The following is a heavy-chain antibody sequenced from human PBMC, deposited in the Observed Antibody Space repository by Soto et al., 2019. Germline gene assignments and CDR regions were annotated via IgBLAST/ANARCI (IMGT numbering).Heavy chain of an antibody. Sequence: PGGSLRLSCAASGFTFSSYWMNWVRQAPGKGLEWVANIKLDGSEKKYVDSVKGRFTISRDNAKKSVFLQMNSLRVEDTAVYYCARDGGYSGYDYFDYCVQGALVTVSS. V-gene: IGHV3-7*01. CDR1: GFTFSSYW. CDR3: ARDGGYSGYDYFDY. D-gene: IGHD5-12*01. CDR2: IKLDGSEK. J-gene: IGHJ4*02.